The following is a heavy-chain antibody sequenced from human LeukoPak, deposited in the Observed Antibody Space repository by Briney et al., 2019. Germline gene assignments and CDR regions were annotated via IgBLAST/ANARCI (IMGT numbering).Heavy chain of an antibody. CDR2: ISWNSGSI. D-gene: IGHD2-2*01. CDR3: AKGGCSSTSCSFDY. Sequence: GRSLRLSCAASGFTFDDYTMHWVRQTPGKGLEWASGISWNSGSIGYADSVKGRFTISRDNAKNSLYLQMNSLRAEDMALYYCAKGGCSSTSCSFDYWGQGTLVTVSS. J-gene: IGHJ4*02. CDR1: GFTFDDYT. V-gene: IGHV3-9*03.